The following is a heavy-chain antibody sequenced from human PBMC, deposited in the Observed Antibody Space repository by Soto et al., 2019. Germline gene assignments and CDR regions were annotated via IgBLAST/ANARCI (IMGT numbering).Heavy chain of an antibody. CDR3: TTMGKVS. J-gene: IGHJ5*02. V-gene: IGHV3-15*01. Sequence: GGSLRLSCAASGFTFSNAWMSWVRQAPGKGLEWVARIKSKTDGGTTDYAAPVKGRFTISRDDSRDTVYLQMNSLNTGDTAVYYCTTMGKVSWGQGTLVTVSS. CDR2: IKSKTDGGTT. D-gene: IGHD7-27*01. CDR1: GFTFSNAW.